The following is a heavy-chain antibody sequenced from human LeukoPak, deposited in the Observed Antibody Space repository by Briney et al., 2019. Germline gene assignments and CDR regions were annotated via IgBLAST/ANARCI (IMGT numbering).Heavy chain of an antibody. D-gene: IGHD6-6*01. J-gene: IGHJ4*02. Sequence: GRSLRLSCAASGFTFSSYGMHWVRQAPGKGLEWVAVIWYDGSNKYYADSVKGRSTISRDNSKNTLYLQMNSLRAEDTAVYYCARDLGRPPYYFDYWGQGTLVTVSS. CDR1: GFTFSSYG. CDR3: ARDLGRPPYYFDY. V-gene: IGHV3-33*01. CDR2: IWYDGSNK.